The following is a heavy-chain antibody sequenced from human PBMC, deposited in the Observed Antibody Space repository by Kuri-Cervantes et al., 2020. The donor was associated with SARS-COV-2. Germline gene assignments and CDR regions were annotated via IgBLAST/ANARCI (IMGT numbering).Heavy chain of an antibody. J-gene: IGHJ3*02. CDR2: ISYDGSNK. CDR1: GFTFSSYA. Sequence: LSLTCAASGFTFSSYAMHWVRQAPGKGLEWVAVISYDGSNKYYADSVKGRFTISRDNSKNTLYLQMNSLRAEDTAVYYCARCRGEYYDSSGFYDGDAFDIWGQGTMVTVSS. CDR3: ARCRGEYYDSSGFYDGDAFDI. V-gene: IGHV3-30-3*01. D-gene: IGHD3-22*01.